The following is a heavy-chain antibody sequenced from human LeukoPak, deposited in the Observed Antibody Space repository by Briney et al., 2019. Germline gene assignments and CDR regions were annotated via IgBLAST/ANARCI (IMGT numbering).Heavy chain of an antibody. CDR3: AKSAVAAPFDY. CDR2: ISYDGSNK. V-gene: IGHV3-30*18. J-gene: IGHJ4*02. Sequence: GRSLRLSCAASGFTFSSYGMHWVRQAPGKGLEWVAVISYDGSNKYYADSVKGRFTISRDNSKNTLYLQMNSLRAEDTAVHYCAKSAVAAPFDYWGQGTLVTVSS. D-gene: IGHD6-19*01. CDR1: GFTFSSYG.